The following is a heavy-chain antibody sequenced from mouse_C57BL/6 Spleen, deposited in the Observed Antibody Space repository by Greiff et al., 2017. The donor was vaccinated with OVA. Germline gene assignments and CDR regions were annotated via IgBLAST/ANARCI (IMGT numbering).Heavy chain of an antibody. V-gene: IGHV1-15*01. CDR1: GYTFTDYE. CDR3: TRRWDYYGSSFAY. J-gene: IGHJ3*01. CDR2: IDPETGGT. D-gene: IGHD1-1*01. Sequence: QVQLKESGAELVRPGASVTLSCKASGYTFTDYEMHWVKQTPVHGLEWIGAIDPETGGTAYTQKIKGKAILTADKSSSTAYMELRSLTSEDSAVYYCTRRWDYYGSSFAYWGQGTLVTVSA.